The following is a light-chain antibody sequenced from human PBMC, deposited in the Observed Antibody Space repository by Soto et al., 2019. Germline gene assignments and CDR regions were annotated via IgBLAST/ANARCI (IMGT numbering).Light chain of an antibody. V-gene: IGLV2-14*01. CDR3: SSYTSSSTLLYV. CDR1: SSDVVGYNY. Sequence: QSALTQPASLSGSPGQSITISCTGTSSDVVGYNYVSWYQQHPGKAPKLMIYDVSNRPSGVSNRFSGSKSGNTASLTISGLQAEDEADYYCSSYTSSSTLLYVFGTGTKLTVL. CDR2: DVS. J-gene: IGLJ1*01.